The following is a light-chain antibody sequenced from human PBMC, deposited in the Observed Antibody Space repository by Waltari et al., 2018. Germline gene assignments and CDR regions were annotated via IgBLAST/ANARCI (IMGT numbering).Light chain of an antibody. CDR1: SSNLGAGYD. J-gene: IGLJ3*02. Sequence: QSVLTQPPSVSGAPGQRVTISCTGSSSNLGAGYDVHWNQQLPGTAPKLLIYVNTNRPSGVPDRISASKSGTSASLAITGLQAEDEADYYCQSYDSSLTAWVFGGGTKLTVL. CDR2: VNT. CDR3: QSYDSSLTAWV. V-gene: IGLV1-40*01.